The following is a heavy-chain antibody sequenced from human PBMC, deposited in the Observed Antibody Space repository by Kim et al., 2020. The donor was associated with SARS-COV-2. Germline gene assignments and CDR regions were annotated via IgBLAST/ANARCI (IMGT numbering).Heavy chain of an antibody. CDR3: TTRAFYDSSGYYYVGVVDY. Sequence: GGSLRLSYAASGFTFSNAWMSWVRQAPGKGLEWVGRIKSKTDGGTTDYAAPVKGRFTISRDDSKNTLYLQMNSLKTEDTSLYYCTTRAFYDSSGYYYVGVVDYWCQGTLVTVSS. V-gene: IGHV3-15*01. CDR1: GFTFSNAW. D-gene: IGHD3-22*01. J-gene: IGHJ4*02. CDR2: IKSKTDGGTT.